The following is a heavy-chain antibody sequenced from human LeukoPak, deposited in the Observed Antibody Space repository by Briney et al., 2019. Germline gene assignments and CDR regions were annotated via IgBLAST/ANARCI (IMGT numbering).Heavy chain of an antibody. V-gene: IGHV4-59*01. CDR2: IYYSGST. Sequence: SETPSLTCTVSGGSISSYYWSWIRQPPGKGLEWIGYIYYSGSTNYNPSLKSRVTISVDTFKNQFPLKLSSVTAADTAVYYCARTSGSGWYWFDPWGQGTLVTVSS. CDR1: GGSISSYY. D-gene: IGHD6-19*01. CDR3: ARTSGSGWYWFDP. J-gene: IGHJ5*02.